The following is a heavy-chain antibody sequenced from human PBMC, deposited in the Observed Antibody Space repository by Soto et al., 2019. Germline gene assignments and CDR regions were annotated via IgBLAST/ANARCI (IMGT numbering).Heavy chain of an antibody. CDR3: AKNQGVELVPLATVDWFDP. D-gene: IGHD1-26*01. V-gene: IGHV3-23*01. Sequence: GGSLTLSCAASGFIFENFGISLVRQAQGKGLEWISSISGSGFKKYYADSVKGRFTISRDNSKSTVYLELNNLSAEDTAVYHCAKNQGVELVPLATVDWFDPWGQGSVVTVSS. CDR2: ISGSGFKK. CDR1: GFIFENFG. J-gene: IGHJ5*02.